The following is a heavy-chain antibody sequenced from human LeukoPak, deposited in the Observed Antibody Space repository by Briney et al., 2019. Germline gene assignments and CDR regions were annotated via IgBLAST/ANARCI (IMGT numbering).Heavy chain of an antibody. J-gene: IGHJ5*02. Sequence: VASVKVSCNTSGYTFTRNGIGWVRQAPGQGLEWMGWISIYDGITTYAQKFQGRVTMTADTSTSTAYMELTTLRNDDTAVYYCARVLGNPNWFDPWGQGSLVTVSS. V-gene: IGHV1-18*01. CDR3: ARVLGNPNWFDP. CDR2: ISIYDGIT. D-gene: IGHD1-14*01. CDR1: GYTFTRNG.